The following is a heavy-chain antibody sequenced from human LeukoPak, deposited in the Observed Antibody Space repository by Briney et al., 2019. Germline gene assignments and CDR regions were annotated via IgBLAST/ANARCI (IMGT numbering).Heavy chain of an antibody. Sequence: KSGGSLRLSCAASGFTSSSYSMNWVRQAPGKGLEWVSSISSSSSYIYYADSVKGRFTISRDNAKNSLYLQMNSLRAEDTAVYYCARDLAPYYYDSSGYYSGPFDYWGQGTLVTVSS. CDR1: GFTSSSYS. D-gene: IGHD3-22*01. J-gene: IGHJ4*02. V-gene: IGHV3-21*01. CDR2: ISSSSSYI. CDR3: ARDLAPYYYDSSGYYSGPFDY.